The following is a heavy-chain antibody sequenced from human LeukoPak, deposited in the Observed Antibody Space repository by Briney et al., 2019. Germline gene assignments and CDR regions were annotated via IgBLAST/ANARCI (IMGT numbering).Heavy chain of an antibody. CDR2: ISSSSAYI. CDR3: AKQMDDAFDI. J-gene: IGHJ3*02. Sequence: PGGSLRLSCAASGFTFSSYSMNRVRQAPGKGLEWVSFISSSSAYISYADSVKGRFTISRDNAKNSLYLQMNNLRAEDTAVYYCAKQMDDAFDIWGQGTMVTVSS. CDR1: GFTFSSYS. V-gene: IGHV3-21*01. D-gene: IGHD6-13*01.